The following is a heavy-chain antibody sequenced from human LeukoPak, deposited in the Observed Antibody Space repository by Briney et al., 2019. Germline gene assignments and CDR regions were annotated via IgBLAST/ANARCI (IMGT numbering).Heavy chain of an antibody. D-gene: IGHD2-15*01. CDR2: FDPEGGET. J-gene: IGHJ5*02. CDR1: GYTLTELS. V-gene: IGHV1-24*01. Sequence: ASVEVSCKVSGYTLTELSMHWVRQAPGKGLEWMGGFDPEGGETIYAQKFQGRVTMTEDTSTDTAYMELSSLRSEDTAVYYCATLRFYCSGGSCYPENWFDPWGQGTLVTVSS. CDR3: ATLRFYCSGGSCYPENWFDP.